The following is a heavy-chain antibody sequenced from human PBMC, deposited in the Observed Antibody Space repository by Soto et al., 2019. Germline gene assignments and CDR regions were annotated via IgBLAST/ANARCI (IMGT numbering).Heavy chain of an antibody. CDR3: ARTLAFSSGWYVFGY. V-gene: IGHV1-69*01. D-gene: IGHD6-19*01. CDR1: GDSFSTYA. CDR2: IIPVFGRA. Sequence: QVQLVQSGAEVKKPGSPLKVSCKASGDSFSTYAINWVRQAPGQGLEWMGGIIPVFGRANYAQKFQGRATITADESTSTAYMELNSLRSEDTALYYCARTLAFSSGWYVFGYWGQGTLVTVSS. J-gene: IGHJ4*02.